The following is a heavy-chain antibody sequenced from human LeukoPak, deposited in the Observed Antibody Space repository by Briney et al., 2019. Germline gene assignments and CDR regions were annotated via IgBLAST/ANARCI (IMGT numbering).Heavy chain of an antibody. D-gene: IGHD3-22*01. Sequence: SQTLSLTCAVSGGSISSGGYSWSWIRQPPGKGLEWIGYIYHSGSTYYNPSLKSRVTISVDRSKNQFSLKLSSVTAADTAVYYCAREGADYYDSSGCYYFDYWGQGTLVTVSS. CDR3: AREGADYYDSSGCYYFDY. V-gene: IGHV4-30-2*01. CDR2: IYHSGST. J-gene: IGHJ4*02. CDR1: GGSISSGGYS.